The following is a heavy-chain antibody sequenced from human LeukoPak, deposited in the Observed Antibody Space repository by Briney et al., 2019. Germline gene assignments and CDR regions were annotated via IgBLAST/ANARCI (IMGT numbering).Heavy chain of an antibody. CDR1: GGSFSGYY. Sequence: PSETLSLTCAVYGGSFSGYYWSWIRQPPGKGLEWIGEINHSGSTNYNPSLKSRVTISVDTSKNQFSLKLSSVTAADTAVYYCTRQQLVPGRAFDIWGQGTMVTVSS. D-gene: IGHD6-13*01. V-gene: IGHV4-34*01. CDR3: TRQQLVPGRAFDI. J-gene: IGHJ3*02. CDR2: INHSGST.